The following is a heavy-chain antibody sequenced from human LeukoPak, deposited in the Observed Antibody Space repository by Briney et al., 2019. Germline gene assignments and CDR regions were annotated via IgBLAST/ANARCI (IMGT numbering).Heavy chain of an antibody. Sequence: SETLSLTCTVSGGSISSGGYYWSWIRQHPGKGLEWIGYIYYSGSTYYNPSLKSRVTISVDTSKNQFSLKLSSVTAADTAVYYCARTGRNYYDSSGPHHFQHWGQGTLVTVSS. D-gene: IGHD3-22*01. J-gene: IGHJ1*01. V-gene: IGHV4-31*03. CDR2: IYYSGST. CDR3: ARTGRNYYDSSGPHHFQH. CDR1: GGSISSGGYY.